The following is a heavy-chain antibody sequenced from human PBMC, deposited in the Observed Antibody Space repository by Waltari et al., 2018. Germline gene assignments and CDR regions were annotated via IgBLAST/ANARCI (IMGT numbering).Heavy chain of an antibody. D-gene: IGHD6-6*01. V-gene: IGHV3-30*18. CDR3: AKDLYEGQLVLDY. CDR1: GFTFSSYG. J-gene: IGHJ4*02. CDR2: IWYDGSNK. Sequence: QVQLVESGGGVVQPGRSLRLSCAASGFTFSSYGMHWVRQAPGKGLEWVAVIWYDGSNKYYADAVKGRFTSSRDNSKNTLYLQMNSLRAEDTAMYYCAKDLYEGQLVLDYWGQGTLVTVSS.